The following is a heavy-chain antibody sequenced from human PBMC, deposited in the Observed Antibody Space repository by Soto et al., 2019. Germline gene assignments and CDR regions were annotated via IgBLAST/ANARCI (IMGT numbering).Heavy chain of an antibody. Sequence: SGGSLRLSCAASGFTFSSYAMSWVRQAPGKGLEWVSAISGSGGSTYYADSVKGRFTISRDNSKNTLYLQMNSLRAEDTAVYYCAKTRRIDTMVRGVINPSDYWGQGTLVTVSS. CDR1: GFTFSSYA. V-gene: IGHV3-23*01. CDR2: ISGSGGST. J-gene: IGHJ4*02. CDR3: AKTRRIDTMVRGVINPSDY. D-gene: IGHD3-10*01.